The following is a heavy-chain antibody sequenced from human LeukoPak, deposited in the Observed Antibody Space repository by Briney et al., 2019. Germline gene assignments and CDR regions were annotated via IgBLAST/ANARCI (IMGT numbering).Heavy chain of an antibody. CDR3: AKGWAGFGP. CDR1: GFSFTTYW. J-gene: IGHJ5*02. D-gene: IGHD1-26*01. Sequence: GGSLRLSCAASGFSFTTYWMNWVRQAPGKGLEWVAIINRDGSERYYVDSVKGRFTISRDNREETLNLQMDSLRAEDTAVYYCAKGWAGFGPWGQGTLVTVSS. CDR2: INRDGSER. V-gene: IGHV3-7*01.